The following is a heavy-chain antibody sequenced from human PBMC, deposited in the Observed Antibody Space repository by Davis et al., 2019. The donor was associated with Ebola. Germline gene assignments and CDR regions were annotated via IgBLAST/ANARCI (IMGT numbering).Heavy chain of an antibody. CDR2: IYPGDSDT. CDR1: GYSFTSYC. D-gene: IGHD2-21*02. CDR3: ARQVVVTARINWFDP. Sequence: GGSLRLSCKGSGYSFTSYCIGWVRQLPGKGLEWMGIIYPGDSDTRYSPSFQGQVTISADKSISTAYLQWSSLKASDTAMYYCARQVVVTARINWFDPWGQGTLVTVSS. J-gene: IGHJ5*02. V-gene: IGHV5-51*01.